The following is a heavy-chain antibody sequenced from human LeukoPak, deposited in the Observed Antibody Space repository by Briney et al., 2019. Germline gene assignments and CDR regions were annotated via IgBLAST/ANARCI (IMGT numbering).Heavy chain of an antibody. CDR3: ARDGDSYFDY. V-gene: IGHV4-59*01. CDR2: IYYSGST. CDR1: GGSISSYY. D-gene: IGHD3-22*01. J-gene: IGHJ4*02. Sequence: SETLSLTRTVSGGSISSYYWSWIRQPPGKGLEWIGYIYYSGSTNYNPSLKSRVTISVDTSKNQFSLKLSSVTAADTAVYYCARDGDSYFDYWGQGTLVTVSS.